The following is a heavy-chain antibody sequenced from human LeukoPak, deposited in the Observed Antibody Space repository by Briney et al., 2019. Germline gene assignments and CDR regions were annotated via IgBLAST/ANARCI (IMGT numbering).Heavy chain of an antibody. D-gene: IGHD2-15*01. J-gene: IGHJ4*02. CDR1: GYSFTSYW. CDR3: AREYCSGGSCYWRWHFDY. V-gene: IGHV5-51*01. Sequence: GESLKISCKGSGYSFTSYWIGWVRQMPGKGLEWMGIIYPGDSDTRYSPSFQGQVTISADKSIRTAYLQWSSLKASDTAMYYCAREYCSGGSCYWRWHFDYWGQGTLVTVSS. CDR2: IYPGDSDT.